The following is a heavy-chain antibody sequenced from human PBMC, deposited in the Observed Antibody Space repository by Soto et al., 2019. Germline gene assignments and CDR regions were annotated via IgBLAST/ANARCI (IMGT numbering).Heavy chain of an antibody. Sequence: SVKVSCKASGGTFSSYAISWVRQAPGQGLEWMGGIIPIFGTANYAQKFQGRVTITADESTSTAYMELSSLRSEDTAVYYCSTGYDPVDYFDYWCQGILVTVSS. V-gene: IGHV1-69*13. D-gene: IGHD5-12*01. CDR3: STGYDPVDYFDY. J-gene: IGHJ4*02. CDR2: IIPIFGTA. CDR1: GGTFSSYA.